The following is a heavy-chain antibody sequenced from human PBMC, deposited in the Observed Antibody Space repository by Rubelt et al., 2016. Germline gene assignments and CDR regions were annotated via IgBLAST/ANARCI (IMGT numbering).Heavy chain of an antibody. J-gene: IGHJ4*02. D-gene: IGHD1-26*01. Sequence: QVQLQESGPGLVKPSETLSLTCTVSGGSVSSGSYYWGWIRQPPGKGLEWIGSIYHSGSTYYNPSLKSRVTISVDTSKNHFALKLSSVTAADTAVYYCAREGSKVGAGGFDYWGQGTLVTVSS. CDR2: IYHSGST. CDR3: AREGSKVGAGGFDY. CDR1: GGSVSSGSYY. V-gene: IGHV4-39*07.